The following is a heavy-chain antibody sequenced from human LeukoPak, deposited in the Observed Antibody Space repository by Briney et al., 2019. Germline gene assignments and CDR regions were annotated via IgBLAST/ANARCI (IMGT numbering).Heavy chain of an antibody. J-gene: IGHJ4*02. V-gene: IGHV3-7*03. Sequence: GGSLRLSCTASGFTFSSHWMTWVRQPPGKGLEWVANIKEDGSVRYYVDSVKGRFTISRDNTKNALYLQMNSLRADDTAVYFCARDSTWLLDYWGQGTLITVSS. CDR3: ARDSTWLLDY. D-gene: IGHD6-19*01. CDR2: IKEDGSVR. CDR1: GFTFSSHW.